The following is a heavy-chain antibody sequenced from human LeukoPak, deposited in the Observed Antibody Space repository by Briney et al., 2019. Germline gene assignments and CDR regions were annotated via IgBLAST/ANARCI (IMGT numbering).Heavy chain of an antibody. J-gene: IGHJ4*02. CDR3: ARDSMTTVTTYTFGDY. CDR2: MSTNGGST. Sequence: GGSLRLSCAASGFTFSSYAMHWVRQAPGKGLEYVSSMSTNGGSTYYANSVKGRFTISRDNSKNMLYLQMGSLRAEDMAVYYCARDSMTTVTTYTFGDYWGQGTLVTVSS. D-gene: IGHD4-17*01. CDR1: GFTFSSYA. V-gene: IGHV3-64*01.